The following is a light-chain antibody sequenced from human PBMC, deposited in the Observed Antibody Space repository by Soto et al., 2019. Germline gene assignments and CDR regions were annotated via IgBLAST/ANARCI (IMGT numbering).Light chain of an antibody. J-gene: IGLJ7*01. CDR2: KNN. V-gene: IGLV1-47*01. Sequence: QSVLTQTPSASGTPGQRVTISCSGSSSNSGNFYVYWYQQLPGTAPKLLIYKNNQRPLGVPDRFSGSKSGTSASLAISGLRSEVEADYYCAAWDDSLSGPGVFGGGTQLTVL. CDR1: SSNSGNFY. CDR3: AAWDDSLSGPGV.